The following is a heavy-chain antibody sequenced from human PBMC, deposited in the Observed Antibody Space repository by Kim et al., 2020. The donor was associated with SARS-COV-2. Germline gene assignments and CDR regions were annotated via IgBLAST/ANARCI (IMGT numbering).Heavy chain of an antibody. CDR3: TTEMYYYDSSGYDY. D-gene: IGHD3-22*01. J-gene: IGHJ4*02. Sequence: AAPVKGRFTISREDSKNTPYLQMNSLKTEDTAVYYCTTEMYYYDSSGYDYWGQGTLVTVSS. V-gene: IGHV3-15*01.